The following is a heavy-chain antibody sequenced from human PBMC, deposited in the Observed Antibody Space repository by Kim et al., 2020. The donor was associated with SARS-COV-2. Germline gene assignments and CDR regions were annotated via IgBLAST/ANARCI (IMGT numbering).Heavy chain of an antibody. V-gene: IGHV3-13*05. CDR1: GFTLSSYD. CDR3: ARGRGYSYGWHAFDI. CDR2: IGTAGDP. Sequence: GGSLRLSCAASGFTLSSYDMHWVHQGTGKGLEWVSAIGTAGDPYYPGSVKGRFTISRENAKNSLYLQMNSLRAGDTAVYYCARGRGYSYGWHAFDIWGQGTMVTVSS. J-gene: IGHJ3*02. D-gene: IGHD5-18*01.